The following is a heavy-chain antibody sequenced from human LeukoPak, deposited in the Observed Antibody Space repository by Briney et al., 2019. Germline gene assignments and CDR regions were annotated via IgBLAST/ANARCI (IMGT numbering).Heavy chain of an antibody. V-gene: IGHV1-2*02. CDR1: GYTFTGYY. CDR2: INPNSGGT. D-gene: IGHD3-10*01. Sequence: ASVKVSCKASGYTFTGYYMNWVRQAPGQGLEWMGWINPNSGGTNYAQKFQGRVTMTRDTSISTAYMELSRLRSDDTAVYYCARDKEDGSGRGLNYYYYYYMDVWGKGTTVTVSS. J-gene: IGHJ6*03. CDR3: ARDKEDGSGRGLNYYYYYYMDV.